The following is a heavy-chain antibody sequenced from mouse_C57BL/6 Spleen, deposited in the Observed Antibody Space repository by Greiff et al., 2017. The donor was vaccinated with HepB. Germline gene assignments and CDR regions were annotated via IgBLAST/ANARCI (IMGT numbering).Heavy chain of an antibody. J-gene: IGHJ2*01. V-gene: IGHV1-80*01. D-gene: IGHD2-2*01. CDR3: ARREQEIGTTMVTTNDY. CDR1: GYAFSSYW. CDR2: IYPGDGDT. Sequence: QVQLQQSGAELVKPGASVKISCKASGYAFSSYWMYWVKQRPGKGLEWIGQIYPGDGDTNYNGKFKGKATLTADKSSSTAYMQLSSLTSEDSAVYDCARREQEIGTTMVTTNDYWGQGTTLTVSS.